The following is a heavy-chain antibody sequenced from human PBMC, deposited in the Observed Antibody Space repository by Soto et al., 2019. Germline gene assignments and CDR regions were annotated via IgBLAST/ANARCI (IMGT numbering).Heavy chain of an antibody. D-gene: IGHD1-1*01. CDR1: GFIFSDHY. CDR2: IRNKANSYAT. CDR3: ARVRLGMATTSPVGY. J-gene: IGHJ4*02. Sequence: EVQLVESGGGLVQPGGSLGLSCAASGFIFSDHYMDWVRQAPGKGLEWVARIRNKANSYATHYAASVKGRFNISRDDAKNSLFLQMPRLKAEDTAVYYCARVRLGMATTSPVGYWGQGTLVTVSS. V-gene: IGHV3-72*01.